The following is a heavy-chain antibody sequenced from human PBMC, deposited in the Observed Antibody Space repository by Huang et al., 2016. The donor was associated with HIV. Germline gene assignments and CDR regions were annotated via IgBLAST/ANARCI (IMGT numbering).Heavy chain of an antibody. CDR1: GGSISSHH. J-gene: IGHJ2*01. CDR3: ARVARGPNWYFDL. V-gene: IGHV4-59*11. D-gene: IGHD2-15*01. CDR2: ICYSGGT. Sequence: QVQLQESGPGLVKPSETLSLTCTVSGGSISSHHYSWIRQPPGKGLEWIGIICYSGGTNYIPSPKIRATISLDASKTHFSLRLRSVTAADTAVYYCARVARGPNWYFDLWGRGTLVTVSS.